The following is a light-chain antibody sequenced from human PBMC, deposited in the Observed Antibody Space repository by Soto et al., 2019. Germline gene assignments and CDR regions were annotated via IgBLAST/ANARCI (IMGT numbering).Light chain of an antibody. CDR3: QQYGSSTTT. CDR1: QSVNKYF. CDR2: GAY. J-gene: IGKJ4*01. V-gene: IGKV3-20*01. Sequence: EIVLTQSPGTLSLSPGERATLSCRASQSVNKYFLAWYQQKPGHAPRLLFNGAYNRATVPPYRFSGSGSGTAFTLIIDRLEPEAFAVYFCQQYGSSTTTFGGGTQVAIK.